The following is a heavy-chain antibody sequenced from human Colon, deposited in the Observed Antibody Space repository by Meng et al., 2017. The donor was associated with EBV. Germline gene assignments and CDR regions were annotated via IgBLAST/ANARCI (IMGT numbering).Heavy chain of an antibody. J-gene: IGHJ4*02. CDR2: IYHSGTT. Sequence: VPLPLAGAGLVNPSWLRAPTCDVSGDSISNNWWSWVRQPPGKGLEWIGEIYHSGTTNYNPSLRSRVTISVDKSKNQFSLQLTSVTAADTAVYYCARNGDYNPGLYWGQGTLVTVSS. CDR1: GDSISNNW. D-gene: IGHD4-17*01. CDR3: ARNGDYNPGLY. V-gene: IGHV4-4*02.